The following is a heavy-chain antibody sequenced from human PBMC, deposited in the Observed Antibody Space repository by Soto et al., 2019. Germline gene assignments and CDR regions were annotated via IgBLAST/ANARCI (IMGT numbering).Heavy chain of an antibody. CDR3: TSRYCSSASCHI. CDR1: GYTFSGSA. V-gene: IGHV3-73*01. Sequence: EVQLVESGGGLVQPGGSLKLSCVASGYTFSGSAFHWVRQASGKGLEWVGRIRGKANSYETAYAESVKGRFTISRDDSKNTAFLQMNSLKTEDTAVYYCTSRYCSSASCHIWGQGTRVTVSS. J-gene: IGHJ4*02. D-gene: IGHD2-2*01. CDR2: IRGKANSYET.